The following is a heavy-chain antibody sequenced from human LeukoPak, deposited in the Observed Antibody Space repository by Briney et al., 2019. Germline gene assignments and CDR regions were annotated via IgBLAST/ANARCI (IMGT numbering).Heavy chain of an antibody. J-gene: IGHJ4*02. Sequence: GGSLRLSCTASGFTFSSYAMNWVRQAPGKGLEWVSGIGAGGTFTYYADSVKGRFTTFRDNSRNTLYLQMNSLRAEDTAVYYCARATSFDYWGQGTLVTVSS. CDR3: ARATSFDY. V-gene: IGHV3-23*01. CDR1: GFTFSSYA. CDR2: IGAGGTFT.